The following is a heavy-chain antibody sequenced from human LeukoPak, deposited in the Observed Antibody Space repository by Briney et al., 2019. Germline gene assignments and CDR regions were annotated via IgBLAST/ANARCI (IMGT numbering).Heavy chain of an antibody. Sequence: SSETLSLTCTVSGGSISSSSYYWGWIRQPPGKGLEWIGSIYYSGSTYYNPSLKSRVTISVDTSKNQFSLKLSSVTTADTAVYCCARHHRIAVANDAFDIWGQGTMVTVSS. V-gene: IGHV4-39*01. CDR1: GGSISSSSYY. D-gene: IGHD6-19*01. CDR2: IYYSGST. CDR3: ARHHRIAVANDAFDI. J-gene: IGHJ3*02.